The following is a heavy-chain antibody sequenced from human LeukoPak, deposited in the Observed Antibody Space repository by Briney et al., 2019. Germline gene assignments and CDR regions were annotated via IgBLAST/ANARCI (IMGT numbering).Heavy chain of an antibody. CDR1: GFTLSIHW. CDR3: ARLASYFDY. J-gene: IGHJ4*02. CDR2: IKQDVSEN. V-gene: IGHV3-7*03. Sequence: GGSLRLSCSAPGFTLSIHWITYVRQAPGKGLAWVANIKQDVSENYYVDSVKGRFTISRDNAKNSLYLQMNSLGAEDTAVYYCARLASYFDYWGQGTLVTVSS.